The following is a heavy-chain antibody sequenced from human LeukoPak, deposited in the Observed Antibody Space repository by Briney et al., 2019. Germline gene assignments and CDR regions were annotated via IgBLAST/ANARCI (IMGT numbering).Heavy chain of an antibody. CDR2: IDSTGAYT. D-gene: IGHD6-13*01. CDR1: GFIFSNYA. CDR3: ARDSSSWVYYYYYYGMDV. J-gene: IGHJ6*02. Sequence: GGSLRLSCAASGFIFSNYAMSWVRQAPGKGLEWVSAIDSTGAYTWYADSVKGRFTISKDSSKTILYLQMNSLRAEDTAVYYCARDSSSWVYYYYYYGMDVWGQGTTVTVSS. V-gene: IGHV3-23*01.